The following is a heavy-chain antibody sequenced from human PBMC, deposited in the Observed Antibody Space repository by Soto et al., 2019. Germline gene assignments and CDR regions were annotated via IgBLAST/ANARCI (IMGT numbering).Heavy chain of an antibody. V-gene: IGHV4-59*08. CDR3: AILHRHYRKFHDY. CDR2: VRYTGST. J-gene: IGHJ4*02. CDR1: AGSVSGYY. Sequence: PSETLSLTCTVSAGSVSGYYWSWIRQPPGKPLEWIGYVRYTGSTKYNPSLNHRVTISVDASKNQFSLSLSSLTAVDTAVYYCAILHRHYRKFHDYWGQGTLVTVA. D-gene: IGHD4-4*01.